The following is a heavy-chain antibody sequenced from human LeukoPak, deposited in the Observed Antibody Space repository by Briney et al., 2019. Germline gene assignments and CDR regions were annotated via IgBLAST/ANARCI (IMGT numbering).Heavy chain of an antibody. V-gene: IGHV3-7*01. J-gene: IGHJ4*02. Sequence: PGGSLRLSCAASGFTFSSYWMSWVRQAPGKGLEWVANIKQDGSEKYYVDSVKGRFTISRGNAKNSLYLQMNSLRAEDTAVYYCARAVYFYLYYFDYWGQGTLVTVSS. CDR1: GFTFSSYW. D-gene: IGHD2/OR15-2a*01. CDR3: ARAVYFYLYYFDY. CDR2: IKQDGSEK.